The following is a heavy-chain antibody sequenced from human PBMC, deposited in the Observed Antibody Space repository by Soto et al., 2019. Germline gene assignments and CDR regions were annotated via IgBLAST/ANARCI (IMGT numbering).Heavy chain of an antibody. CDR2: IYSGGDT. CDR3: ATRMTTAPY. D-gene: IGHD4-17*01. Sequence: EAHLVGSGGGLVQPGGSLRLSCAASGFAVSANYLSWVRQAPGKGLEWVSLIYSGGDTDYADSVRGRFTISRDNSKNTRYPQMNSLKAEETAVYYSATRMTTAPYWGQGARVNVSS. J-gene: IGHJ4*02. V-gene: IGHV3-66*01. CDR1: GFAVSANY.